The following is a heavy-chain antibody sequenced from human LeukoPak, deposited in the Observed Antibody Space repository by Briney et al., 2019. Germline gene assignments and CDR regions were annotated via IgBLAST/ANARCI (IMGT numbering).Heavy chain of an antibody. D-gene: IGHD5-24*01. Sequence: SETLSLTCTVSGYSISSGYYWDWIRQPPGKGLEWIGTLSHSGSSYYNPSLKSRVTISLDTSKNQFSLKLSSVTAADTAVYYCARRDGYNYQGYFGYWGQGTLVTVSS. V-gene: IGHV4-38-2*02. CDR2: LSHSGSS. CDR3: ARRDGYNYQGYFGY. CDR1: GYSISSGYY. J-gene: IGHJ4*02.